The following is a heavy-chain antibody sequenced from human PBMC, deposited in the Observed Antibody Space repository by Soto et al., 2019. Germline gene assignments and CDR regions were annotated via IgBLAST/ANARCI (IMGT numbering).Heavy chain of an antibody. Sequence: EVQLVESGGTLVQPGESLRLSCAASGFTFSSFSMNWVRQSPGRGLGWISYISSSGDKIHYADSVKGRFTISRDNVKNSLDQQTNSRRDDDTAVYYCARDRYGDYLLDFWGQGTLVTVSS. J-gene: IGHJ4*02. CDR2: ISSSGDKI. CDR3: ARDRYGDYLLDF. D-gene: IGHD4-17*01. CDR1: GFTFSSFS. V-gene: IGHV3-48*02.